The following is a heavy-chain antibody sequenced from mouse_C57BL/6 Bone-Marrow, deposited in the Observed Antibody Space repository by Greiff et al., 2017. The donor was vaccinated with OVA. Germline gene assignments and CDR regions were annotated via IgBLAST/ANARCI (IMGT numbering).Heavy chain of an antibody. CDR1: GFNIKDDY. D-gene: IGHD1-1*01. CDR3: TTTTVVVRDY. V-gene: IGHV14-4*01. CDR2: IDPENGDT. J-gene: IGHJ2*01. Sequence: VQLKESGAELVRPGASVKLSCTASGFNIKDDYMHWVKQRPEQGLEWIGWIDPENGDTEYASKFQGKATITADTSSNTAYLQLSSLTSEDTAVYYCTTTTVVVRDYWGQGTTLTVSS.